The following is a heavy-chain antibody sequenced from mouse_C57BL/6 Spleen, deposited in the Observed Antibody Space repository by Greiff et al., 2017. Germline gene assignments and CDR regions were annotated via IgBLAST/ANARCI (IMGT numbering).Heavy chain of an antibody. CDR2: IYPGDGDT. J-gene: IGHJ1*03. V-gene: IGHV1-82*01. CDR3: ARGVPWYFDV. CDR1: GYAFSSSW. Sequence: QVQLQQSGPELVKPGASVKISCKASGYAFSSSWMNWVKQRPGKGLEWIGRIYPGDGDTNYNGKFKGKATLTADKSSSTAYMHLSSLPSEDSAVYFCARGVPWYFDVWGTGTTVTVSS.